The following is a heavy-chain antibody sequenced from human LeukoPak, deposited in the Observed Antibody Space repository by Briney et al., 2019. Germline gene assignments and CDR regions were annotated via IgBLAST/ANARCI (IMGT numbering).Heavy chain of an antibody. CDR2: ISYDRSNK. CDR1: GFTFSTYG. D-gene: IGHD4-17*01. CDR3: ARDAHDYGDYVLHY. J-gene: IGHJ4*02. Sequence: GGSLRLSCAASGFTFSTYGMHWVRQAPGKGLEWVAAISYDRSNKYHADSVKGRFTISRDNSKNTLFLQMNSRRAEDTAVYYCARDAHDYGDYVLHYWGQGTLVTVSS. V-gene: IGHV3-30*03.